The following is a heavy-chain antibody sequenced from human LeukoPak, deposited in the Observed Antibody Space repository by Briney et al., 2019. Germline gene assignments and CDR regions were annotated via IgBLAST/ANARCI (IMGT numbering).Heavy chain of an antibody. CDR1: GSSFNSDDQY. D-gene: IGHD3-22*01. CDR3: SRGLDSRKLGY. J-gene: IGHJ4*02. CDR2: IHPSGML. Sequence: SQTLSLTCSVSGSSFNSDDQYWNWIRQSPGKGLEWIGSIHPSGMLYNNPSLESRVTMSRDTSKNQFSLNLSSVTAADTAVYFCSRGLDSRKLGYWGQGILVTVS. V-gene: IGHV4-31*03.